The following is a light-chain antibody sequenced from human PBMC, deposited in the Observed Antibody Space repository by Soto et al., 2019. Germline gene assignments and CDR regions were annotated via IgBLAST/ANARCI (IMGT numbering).Light chain of an antibody. CDR1: QSISSN. CDR2: GAT. CDR3: HQYNNWPPWT. J-gene: IGKJ1*01. V-gene: IGKV3-15*01. Sequence: IVMSQSPATLSVSPGEGATLSCRASQSISSNVAWYQQRPGQAPRLLIYGATTRATGIPARFSGSGSGTDFTLTISSLQSEDFAVYYCHQYNNWPPWTFGKGTKVQLK.